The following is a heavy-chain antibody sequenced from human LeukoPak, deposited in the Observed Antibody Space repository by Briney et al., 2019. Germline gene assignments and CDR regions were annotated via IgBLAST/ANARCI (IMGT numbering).Heavy chain of an antibody. Sequence: GRSLRLSCAASGFTFDNSAMHWVRQAPGKGPEWVSGISWNSAGIHYADSVKGRFTISRDNAKNSLYLQMNSLRAEDTALYYCAKATRSSLVASFDVWGQGTMVTVSS. CDR1: GFTFDNSA. CDR2: ISWNSAGI. CDR3: AKATRSSLVASFDV. V-gene: IGHV3-9*01. D-gene: IGHD2-8*02. J-gene: IGHJ3*01.